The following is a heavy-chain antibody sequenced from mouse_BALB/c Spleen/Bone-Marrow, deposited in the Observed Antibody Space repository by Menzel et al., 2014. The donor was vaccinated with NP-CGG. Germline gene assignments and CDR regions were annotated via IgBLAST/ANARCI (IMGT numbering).Heavy chain of an antibody. CDR1: GFTFSNYG. D-gene: IGHD3-2*02. CDR3: AKNQEAFDY. Sequence: EVKLQESGGGLVQPGGSLKFSCAASGFTFSNYGMSWVRQTPDKRLELVATINSNGGITYYPDSVKGRFTISRDNAKNTLYLQMSSLKSEDTAMYYCAKNQEAFDYWGQGTTLTVSS. V-gene: IGHV5-6-3*01. J-gene: IGHJ2*01. CDR2: INSNGGIT.